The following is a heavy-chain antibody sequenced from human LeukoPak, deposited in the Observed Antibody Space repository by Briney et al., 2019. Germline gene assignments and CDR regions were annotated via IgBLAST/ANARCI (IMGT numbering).Heavy chain of an antibody. CDR2: IYYSGST. Sequence: SETLSLTCTVSGGSISSRSYYWGWVRQPPGKGLEWIGSIYYSGSTYYNPSLKRRVTISVDTSKNQFPLKLSSVTAADTAVYYCARFVALGLFSGVTPRFDYWGQGTLVTVSS. CDR1: GGSISSRSYY. V-gene: IGHV4-39*06. D-gene: IGHD3-22*01. CDR3: ARFVALGLFSGVTPRFDY. J-gene: IGHJ4*02.